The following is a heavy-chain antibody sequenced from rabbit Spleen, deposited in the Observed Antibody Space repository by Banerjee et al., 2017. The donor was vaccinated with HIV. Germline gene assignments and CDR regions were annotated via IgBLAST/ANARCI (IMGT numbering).Heavy chain of an antibody. Sequence: QSVEESGGRLVTPGTPLTLTCTLSGFTISRYAVIWVRQAPGEGLEWIGIIEGNGDSAVYASWAKGRFTISKTSTTVELKFTRTTTEDTATYFCARVFLGDDYGMDLWGQGTLVTVS. V-gene: IGHV1S69*01. CDR1: GFTISRYA. CDR2: IEGNGDSA. CDR3: ARVFLGDDYGMDL. J-gene: IGHJ6*01. D-gene: IGHD4-2*01.